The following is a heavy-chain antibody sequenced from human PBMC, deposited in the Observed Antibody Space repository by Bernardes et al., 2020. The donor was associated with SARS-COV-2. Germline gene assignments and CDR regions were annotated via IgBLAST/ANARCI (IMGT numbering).Heavy chain of an antibody. D-gene: IGHD4-17*01. CDR1: GFNFSGSA. CDR2: MRSKPNGYAT. V-gene: IGHV3-73*01. J-gene: IGHJ4*02. Sequence: GGSLRLSCSASGFNFSGSAIQWVRQPSGKGLEWICRMRSKPNGYATTYAASVKGRFTISRDDSRNTAYLQIDSLKIEDTAVYYCSGDYLYWDQGTLVTVSS. CDR3: SGDYLY.